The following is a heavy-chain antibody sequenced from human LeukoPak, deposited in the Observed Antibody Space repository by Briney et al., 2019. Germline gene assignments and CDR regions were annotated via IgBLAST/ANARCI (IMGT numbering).Heavy chain of an antibody. V-gene: IGHV3-48*01. CDR2: FGISGTI. D-gene: IGHD3-3*01. CDR1: GFTASTYD. CDR3: AAYGFYPY. Sequence: GGSLRLSCAASGFTASTYDMHWVRQAPGEGPQWIAYFGISGTIYYADSVRGRFTISRDSAKNSLHLEMNSLRVDDTAIYYCAAYGFYPYWGQGTPVTVSS. J-gene: IGHJ4*02.